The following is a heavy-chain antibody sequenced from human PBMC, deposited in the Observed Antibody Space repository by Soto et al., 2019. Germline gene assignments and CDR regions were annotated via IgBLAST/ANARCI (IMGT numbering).Heavy chain of an antibody. V-gene: IGHV3-33*01. D-gene: IGHD4-4*01. Sequence: ESGRGVVQPGRSLRLSCAASGFTFSRYGMHWVRQAPGKGLERVAVIWYDGSNKYYADSVKGRFTISRDNSKNTLYLQMNSLRAEDTAVYYCARVLDYSNYYYYYGMDVWGQGTTVTVSS. CDR3: ARVLDYSNYYYYYGMDV. CDR2: IWYDGSNK. J-gene: IGHJ6*02. CDR1: GFTFSRYG.